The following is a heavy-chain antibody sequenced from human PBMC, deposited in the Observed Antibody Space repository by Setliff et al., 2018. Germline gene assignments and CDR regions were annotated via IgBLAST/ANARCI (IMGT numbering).Heavy chain of an antibody. J-gene: IGHJ6*03. D-gene: IGHD6-25*01. V-gene: IGHV3-21*01. CDR1: GFTFSAST. CDR3: AKSGQTSPYYYYYLDV. CDR2: ISGSSSNFI. Sequence: SCAASGFTFSASTMNWVRQAPGKGLEWVSSISGSSSNFIYYADSVKGRFTISRDNAKNSLFLQMDNLRAEDTAQYFCAKSGQTSPYYYYYLDVWGKGTTVTVSS.